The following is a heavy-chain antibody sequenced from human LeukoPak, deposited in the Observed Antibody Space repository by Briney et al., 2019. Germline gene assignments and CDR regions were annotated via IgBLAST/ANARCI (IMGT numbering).Heavy chain of an antibody. V-gene: IGHV4-34*01. D-gene: IGHD3-10*01. CDR2: IDNRGST. CDR3: ARDSHSGFQ. CDR1: DGSFNFYF. J-gene: IGHJ4*02. Sequence: SETLSLTCTVSDGSFNFYFWHWIRQPPGQGLDWIGEIDNRGSTQYNPSLRSRVTISVDTSRNQFSLELTSVTAADTAVYFCARDSHSGFQWGQGTLVTVSS.